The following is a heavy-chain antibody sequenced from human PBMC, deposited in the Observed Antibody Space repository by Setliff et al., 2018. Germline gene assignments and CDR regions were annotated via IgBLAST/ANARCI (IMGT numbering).Heavy chain of an antibody. CDR2: IWYDGSNK. J-gene: IGHJ3*02. CDR3: AKDSRYCSGGSCSEPDAFDI. Sequence: SGGSLRLSCAASGFTFSSCGMHWVRQAPGKGLEWVAVIWYDGSNKYYADSVKGRFTISRDNSKNTLFLQMNSLRAEGTAVYYCAKDSRYCSGGSCSEPDAFDIWGQRTMVTVSS. D-gene: IGHD2-15*01. CDR1: GFTFSSCG. V-gene: IGHV3-33*06.